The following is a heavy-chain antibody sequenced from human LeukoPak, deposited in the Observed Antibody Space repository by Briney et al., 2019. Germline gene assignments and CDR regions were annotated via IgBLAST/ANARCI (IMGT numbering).Heavy chain of an antibody. CDR2: IYYSGRT. CDR1: GGSISSHY. V-gene: IGHV4-59*11. Sequence: SETLSLTCTGSGGSISSHYWNWIRQPPGKGLEWIGYIYYSGRTNYNPSLKARVAISVDTSKNQFSLKLSSVTAADTAVYYCARVTSYYYYMDVWGRGTTVTVSS. J-gene: IGHJ6*03. CDR3: ARVTSYYYYMDV.